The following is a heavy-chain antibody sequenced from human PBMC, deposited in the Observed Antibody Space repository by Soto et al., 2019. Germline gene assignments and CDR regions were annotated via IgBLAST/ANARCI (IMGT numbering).Heavy chain of an antibody. V-gene: IGHV4-39*01. J-gene: IGHJ4*02. D-gene: IGHD3-3*01. CDR2: IYYSGST. CDR1: GGPISSSSYY. Sequence: SETLSLTSTVSGGPISSSSYYWFWIRQPPGKGLEWIGSIYYSGSTYYNPSLKSRVTISVDTSKNQFSLKLSSVTAADTAVYYCARHGDFWSGYYRFDYWGQG. CDR3: ARHGDFWSGYYRFDY.